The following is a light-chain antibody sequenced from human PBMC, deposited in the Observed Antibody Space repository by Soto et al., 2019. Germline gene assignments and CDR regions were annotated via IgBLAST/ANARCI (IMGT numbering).Light chain of an antibody. CDR2: AAS. CDR3: QQSYRAVT. J-gene: IGKJ5*01. CDR1: QSVSSY. Sequence: DIQMTQSPSSLSASLGDIISITCRASQSVSSYLNWYQQKPGKAPRLLIYAASHLQTGVPSRFRGTGSATHFTLTISSLQPEDFATYYCQQSYRAVTFGQGTRLEI. V-gene: IGKV1-39*01.